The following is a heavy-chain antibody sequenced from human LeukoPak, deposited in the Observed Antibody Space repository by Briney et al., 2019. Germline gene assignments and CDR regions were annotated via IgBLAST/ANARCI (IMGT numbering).Heavy chain of an antibody. Sequence: ASVKVSCKASGYTFTGYYMHWVRQAPGQGLEWMGGIIPIFGTANYAQKFQGRVTITADESTSTAYMELSSLRSEDTAVYYCASHIVAYYYYYMDVWGKGTTVTVSS. CDR3: ASHIVAYYYYYMDV. CDR1: GYTFTGYY. J-gene: IGHJ6*03. D-gene: IGHD2-15*01. CDR2: IIPIFGTA. V-gene: IGHV1-69*13.